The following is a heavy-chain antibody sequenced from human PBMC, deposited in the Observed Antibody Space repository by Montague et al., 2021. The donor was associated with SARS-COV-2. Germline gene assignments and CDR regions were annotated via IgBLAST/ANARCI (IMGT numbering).Heavy chain of an antibody. Sequence: SETLSLTCTVSGPSISSRRYYWGWIRQPPGKGLEWIGFNHYSGNTYYNPTLKSRVTMSVDTSKNQFSLKLSSVTAADTAVYYCATLPSSITNFGVVQGYYFDDWGQGTLVTVSS. D-gene: IGHD3-3*01. CDR1: GPSISSRRYY. J-gene: IGHJ4*02. CDR3: ATLPSSITNFGVVQGYYFDD. CDR2: NHYSGNT. V-gene: IGHV4-39*01.